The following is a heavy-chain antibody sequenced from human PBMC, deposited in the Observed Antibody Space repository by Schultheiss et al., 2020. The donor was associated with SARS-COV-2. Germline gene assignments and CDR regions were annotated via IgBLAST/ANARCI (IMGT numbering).Heavy chain of an antibody. CDR2: IYYSGST. D-gene: IGHD6-19*01. CDR1: GGSFSGYY. Sequence: SQTLSLTCAVYGGSFSGYYWSLIRQPPGKGLEWIGYIYYSGSTNYNPSLKSRVTISVDTSKNQFSLKLSSVTAADTAVYYCARDGAVAGMGNDYWGQGTLVTVSS. V-gene: IGHV4-59*12. CDR3: ARDGAVAGMGNDY. J-gene: IGHJ4*02.